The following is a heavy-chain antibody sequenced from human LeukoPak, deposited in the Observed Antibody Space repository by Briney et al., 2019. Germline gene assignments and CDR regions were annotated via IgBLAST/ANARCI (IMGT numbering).Heavy chain of an antibody. J-gene: IGHJ4*02. Sequence: SGGSLRLSCAASGFTFSSYAMHWVRQAPGKGLEWVAVISYDGSNKYYADSVKGRFTISRDNSKNTLYLQMNSLRAEDTAVYYCARAPYSSSWYAHSVYWGQGTLVTVSS. CDR3: ARAPYSSSWYAHSVY. CDR1: GFTFSSYA. V-gene: IGHV3-30-3*01. CDR2: ISYDGSNK. D-gene: IGHD6-13*01.